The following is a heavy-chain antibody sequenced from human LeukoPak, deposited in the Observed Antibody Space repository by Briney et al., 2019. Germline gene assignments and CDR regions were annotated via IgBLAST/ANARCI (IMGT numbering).Heavy chain of an antibody. J-gene: IGHJ4*02. V-gene: IGHV4-30-4*01. CDR2: IYYSGST. CDR3: ARVEGEDTAMFY. CDR1: GGSISRGGYY. D-gene: IGHD5-18*01. Sequence: SPTRTFSGGSISRGGYYWGWVRQPPGKGLGWIGYIYYSGSTYYNPSLKSRVTISVDTSKNQFSLKLSSVTAADTAVYYCARVEGEDTAMFYWGQGTLVTVSS.